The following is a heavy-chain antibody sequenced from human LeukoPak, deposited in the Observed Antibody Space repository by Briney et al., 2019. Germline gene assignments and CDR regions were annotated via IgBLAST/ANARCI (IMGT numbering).Heavy chain of an antibody. CDR3: AKDATRGYSYGLYYFDY. CDR2: IRYDGSNK. V-gene: IGHV3-30*02. CDR1: GFTFSSYG. J-gene: IGHJ4*02. D-gene: IGHD5-18*01. Sequence: GGSLRLSCAASGFTFSSYGMHWVRQAPGKGLEWVAFIRYDGSNKYYADSVKGRFTVSRDNSKNTLYLQMNSLRAEDTAVYYCAKDATRGYSYGLYYFDYWGQGTLVTVSS.